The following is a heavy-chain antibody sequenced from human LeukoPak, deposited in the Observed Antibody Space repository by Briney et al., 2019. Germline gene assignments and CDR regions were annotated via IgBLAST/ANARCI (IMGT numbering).Heavy chain of an antibody. CDR1: GFTFTSYG. J-gene: IGHJ4*02. CDR2: LSYDGITN. Sequence: GGSLRLSCSASGFTFTSYGMHWVGQAPGKGLEWVAVLSYDGITNYYADSVKGRFTVSRDNSENTLYLQMNSLRADDTAVYYCAKKAAPVSAIRAGFDYWGQGTLVTVSS. D-gene: IGHD2-21*01. CDR3: AKKAAPVSAIRAGFDY. V-gene: IGHV3-30*18.